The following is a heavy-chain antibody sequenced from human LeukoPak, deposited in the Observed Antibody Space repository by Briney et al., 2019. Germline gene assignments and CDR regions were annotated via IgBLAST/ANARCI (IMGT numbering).Heavy chain of an antibody. CDR3: ARHGYSSSWYYFDY. D-gene: IGHD6-13*01. CDR1: GYRFTSYW. J-gene: IGHJ4*02. Sequence: GESVKMSCKGSGYRFTSYWIGWMRQMTGKCLEWMGIIYPGDSDTRYRPSLQGQVTIAADKSISTAYLQWSSLKASDTAMYYCARHGYSSSWYYFDYWGQGTLVTVSS. V-gene: IGHV5-51*01. CDR2: IYPGDSDT.